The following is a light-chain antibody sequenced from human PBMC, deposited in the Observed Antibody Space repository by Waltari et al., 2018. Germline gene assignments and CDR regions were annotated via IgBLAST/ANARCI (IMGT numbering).Light chain of an antibody. V-gene: IGKV3-20*01. J-gene: IGKJ3*01. CDR1: QSVSSY. Sequence: VILTQSPATLSLSPGERATLSCRASQSVSSYLAWYQQKPGQAPRLLIYGPSSRATGIPDRFSGSGSGTEFTLTISSLEPEDFAVYYCQKYSSSPFTFGPGTKLDIK. CDR3: QKYSSSPFT. CDR2: GPS.